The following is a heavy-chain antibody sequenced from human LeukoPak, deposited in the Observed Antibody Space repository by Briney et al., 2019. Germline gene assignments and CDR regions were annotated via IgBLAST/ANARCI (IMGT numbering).Heavy chain of an antibody. V-gene: IGHV3-64*01. J-gene: IGHJ4*02. CDR3: ARTSHSGWDKKGLFDY. Sequence: GGSLRLSCAASGFTFSSYAMHWVRQAPGKGLEYVSAISSNGGSTYYANSVKGRFTISRDNSKNTLYLQMGSLGAEDMAVYYCARTSHSGWDKKGLFDYWGQGTLVTVSS. CDR2: ISSNGGST. D-gene: IGHD6-19*01. CDR1: GFTFSSYA.